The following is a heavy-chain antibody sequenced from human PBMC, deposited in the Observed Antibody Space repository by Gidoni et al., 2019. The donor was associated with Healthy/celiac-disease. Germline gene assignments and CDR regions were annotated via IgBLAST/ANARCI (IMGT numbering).Heavy chain of an antibody. CDR1: GFTFDDYA. J-gene: IGHJ4*02. D-gene: IGHD5-12*01. Sequence: EVQLVESGGGLVQPGRSLRLSCAASGFTFDDYAMHWVRQAPGKGLEWVSGISWNSGSIGYADSVKGRFTISRDNAKNSLYLQMNSLRAEDTALYYCAKDISEGGYDLYYFDYWGQGTLVTVSS. CDR2: ISWNSGSI. V-gene: IGHV3-9*01. CDR3: AKDISEGGYDLYYFDY.